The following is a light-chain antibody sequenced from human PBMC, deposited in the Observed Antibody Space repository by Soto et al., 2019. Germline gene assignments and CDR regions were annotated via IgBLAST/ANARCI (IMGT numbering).Light chain of an antibody. Sequence: EIVLTQSPGTLSLTPGEIATLSFSASQSVSSSFLVWYKQRPGQAPRLLMSGASTRATGTPDRFSGGGSGTDFTLTISRVEPEDFAVYYCQQYDNSPETFGQGTKVDIK. CDR3: QQYDNSPET. CDR2: GAS. J-gene: IGKJ1*01. CDR1: QSVSSSF. V-gene: IGKV3-20*01.